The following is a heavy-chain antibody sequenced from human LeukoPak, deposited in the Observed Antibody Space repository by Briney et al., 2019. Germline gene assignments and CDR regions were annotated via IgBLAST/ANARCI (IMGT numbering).Heavy chain of an antibody. CDR1: GGTFSSYA. V-gene: IGHV1-69*05. Sequence: ASVKVSCKASGGTFSSYAISWVRQAPGQGLEWMGGIIPIFGTANYAQKFQGRVTITTDESTSTAYMELSSLRSEDTAVYYCARGTTEPGAFDIWGQRTMVTVSS. CDR3: ARGTTEPGAFDI. D-gene: IGHD4-17*01. CDR2: IIPIFGTA. J-gene: IGHJ3*02.